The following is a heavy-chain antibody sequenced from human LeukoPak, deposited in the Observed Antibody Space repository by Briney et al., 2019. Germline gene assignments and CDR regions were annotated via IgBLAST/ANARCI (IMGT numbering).Heavy chain of an antibody. V-gene: IGHV3-21*01. J-gene: IGHJ6*02. CDR2: ISSSSSYI. Sequence: GGSLRLSCAASGFTFSSYNMNWVRQAPGKGLEWVSSISSSSSYIYYADSVKGRFTISRDNAKNSLYLQMNSLRAEDTAVYYCARDCHGSGSYYYYGMDVWGQGTTVTVSS. D-gene: IGHD3-10*01. CDR1: GFTFSSYN. CDR3: ARDCHGSGSYYYYGMDV.